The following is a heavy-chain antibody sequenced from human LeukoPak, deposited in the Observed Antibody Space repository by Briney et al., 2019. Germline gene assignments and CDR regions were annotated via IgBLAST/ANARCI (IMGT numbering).Heavy chain of an antibody. CDR3: ARDFYSSSWYGGDYYYGMDV. J-gene: IGHJ6*02. CDR1: GYTFTSYG. D-gene: IGHD6-13*01. Sequence: ASVKVSCKASGYTFTSYGISWVRQAPGQGLGWMGWISAYNGNTNYAQKLQGRVTMTTDTSTSTAYMELRSLRSDDTAVYYCARDFYSSSWYGGDYYYGMDVWGQGTTVTVSS. CDR2: ISAYNGNT. V-gene: IGHV1-18*01.